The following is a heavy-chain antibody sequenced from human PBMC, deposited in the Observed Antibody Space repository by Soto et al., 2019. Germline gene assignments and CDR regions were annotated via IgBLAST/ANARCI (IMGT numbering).Heavy chain of an antibody. CDR1: GFTFSGHW. CDR2: INNDGRKT. CDR3: ARDHYGTNSTDF. V-gene: IGHV3-74*01. Sequence: EVQLVESGGGLVQPGGYLRLCCAASGFTFSGHWMPWVRQAPGKGLVWVSRINNDGRKTHYADSVRGRFTISRDNAKNTLHLQMNSLRADDTAVYYCARDHYGTNSTDFWGQGTLVTVSS. D-gene: IGHD1-7*01. J-gene: IGHJ4*02.